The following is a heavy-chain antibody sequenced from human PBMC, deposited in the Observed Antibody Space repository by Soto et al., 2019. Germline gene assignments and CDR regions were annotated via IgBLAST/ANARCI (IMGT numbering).Heavy chain of an antibody. CDR2: ISSSSSYI. CDR1: GFTFSSYS. Sequence: PGGSLRLSCAASGFTFSSYSMNWVRQAPGKGLEWVSSISSSSSYIYYADSVKGRFTISRDNAKNSLYLQMNSLRAEDTAVYYCAKSQDVDTDPYFDYWGQGTLVTVSS. J-gene: IGHJ4*02. V-gene: IGHV3-21*01. CDR3: AKSQDVDTDPYFDY. D-gene: IGHD5-18*01.